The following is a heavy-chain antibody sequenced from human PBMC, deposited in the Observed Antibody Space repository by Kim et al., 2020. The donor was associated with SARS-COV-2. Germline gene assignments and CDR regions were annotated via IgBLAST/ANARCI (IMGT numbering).Heavy chain of an antibody. J-gene: IGHJ3*02. D-gene: IGHD6-13*01. Sequence: GGSLRLSCAASGFTFDDYAMHWVRQAPGKGLEWVSGISWNSGSIGYADSVKGRFTISRDNAKNSLYLQMNSLRAEDTALYYCAKDMYSSSSSARAFDIWGQGTMVTVSS. V-gene: IGHV3-9*01. CDR3: AKDMYSSSSSARAFDI. CDR1: GFTFDDYA. CDR2: ISWNSGSI.